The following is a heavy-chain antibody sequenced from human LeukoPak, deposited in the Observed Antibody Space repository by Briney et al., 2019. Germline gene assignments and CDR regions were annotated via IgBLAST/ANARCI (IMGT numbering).Heavy chain of an antibody. Sequence: GASVKVSCKASGGTFSSYAISWVRQAPGQGLEWMGGIIPIFGTANYAQKFQGRVTITTDESTSTAYMELSSLRSEDTAVYYCATWLFELKAAAGTGWFDPWGQGTLVTVSS. V-gene: IGHV1-69*05. J-gene: IGHJ5*02. CDR3: ATWLFELKAAAGTGWFDP. CDR1: GGTFSSYA. CDR2: IIPIFGTA. D-gene: IGHD6-13*01.